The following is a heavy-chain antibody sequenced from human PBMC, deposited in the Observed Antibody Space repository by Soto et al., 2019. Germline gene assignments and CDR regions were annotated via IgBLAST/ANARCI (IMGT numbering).Heavy chain of an antibody. Sequence: ASETLSLTCTVSGGSISSSSYYWGWIRQPPGKGLEWIGSIYYSGSTYYNPSLKSRVTISVDTSKNQFSLKLRSMTAADTAVYYCVRLVGYCSSTSCYGGFDIWGQGTMVTVSS. J-gene: IGHJ3*02. CDR2: IYYSGST. CDR3: VRLVGYCSSTSCYGGFDI. V-gene: IGHV4-39*01. D-gene: IGHD2-2*01. CDR1: GGSISSSSYY.